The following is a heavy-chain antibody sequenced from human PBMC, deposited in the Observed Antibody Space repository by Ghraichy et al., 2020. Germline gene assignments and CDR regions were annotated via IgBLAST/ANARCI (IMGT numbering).Heavy chain of an antibody. D-gene: IGHD1-26*01. CDR3: ATCIAGAPRY. CDR2: IKNRVGSYAT. J-gene: IGHJ4*02. Sequence: GGSLRLSCAASGFTFGDHYMDWVRQAPGKGLEWVGRIKNRVGSYATEYAAALTGRFSISRDESRRSVYLQMSSLRFEDTAVYFCATCIAGAPRYWGQGTLVTVSS. V-gene: IGHV3-72*01. CDR1: GFTFGDHY.